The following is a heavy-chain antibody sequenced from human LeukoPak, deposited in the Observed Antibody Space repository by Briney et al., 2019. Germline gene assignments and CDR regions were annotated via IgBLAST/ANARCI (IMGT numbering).Heavy chain of an antibody. CDR3: ARVLVAAAGTVDNYYGMDV. V-gene: IGHV3-30*04. CDR1: GFTFSNYA. CDR2: ISYDGSNK. Sequence: GGSLRLSCAASGFTFSNYAMHWVRQAPGKGLEWVAVISYDGSNKYYADSVKGRFTISRDKSKNTLYLQMNSLRAEDTAVYYCARVLVAAAGTVDNYYGMDVWGKGTTVTVSS. D-gene: IGHD6-13*01. J-gene: IGHJ6*04.